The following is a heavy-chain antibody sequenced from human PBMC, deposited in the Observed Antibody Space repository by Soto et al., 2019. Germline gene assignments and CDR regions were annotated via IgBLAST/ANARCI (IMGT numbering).Heavy chain of an antibody. CDR3: AKEAPLYCTNCVCPFDY. V-gene: IGHV3-9*01. Sequence: EVQLVESGGGLVQPGRSLRLSCAASGFTFDDYAMHWVRQAPGKGLEWVSGISGNSGSIGYADSVKGRFTISRDNAKNSLYLQMYSLRAEDTALYDCAKEAPLYCTNCVCPFDYWGQGTLVTVSS. D-gene: IGHD2-8*01. J-gene: IGHJ4*02. CDR1: GFTFDDYA. CDR2: ISGNSGSI.